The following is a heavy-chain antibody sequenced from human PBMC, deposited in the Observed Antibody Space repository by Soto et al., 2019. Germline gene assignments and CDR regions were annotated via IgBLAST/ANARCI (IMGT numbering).Heavy chain of an antibody. J-gene: IGHJ4*02. CDR2: INHSGST. V-gene: IGHV4-39*07. CDR1: GGSISSGGYY. CDR3: ARGGHYEYVWGSYRYQRRKPDYFDY. D-gene: IGHD3-16*02. Sequence: PSETLSLTCTVSGGSISSGGYYWSWIRQPPGKGLEWIGEINHSGSTNYNPSLKSRVTISVDTSKNQFSLKLSSVTAADMAVYYCARGGHYEYVWGSYRYQRRKPDYFDYWGQGTLVTVSS.